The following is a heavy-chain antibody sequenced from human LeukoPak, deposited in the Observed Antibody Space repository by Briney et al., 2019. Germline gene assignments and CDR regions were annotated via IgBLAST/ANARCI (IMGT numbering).Heavy chain of an antibody. D-gene: IGHD6-6*01. CDR3: AKCGNTIAARTNYYFDY. CDR1: GFTFSSYA. V-gene: IGHV3-23*01. CDR2: ISGSGGST. J-gene: IGHJ4*02. Sequence: GGSLRLSCAASGFTFSSYAMSWVRQAPGKGLEWVSAISGSGGSTYYADSVKGRFTISRDNSKNTLYLQMNSLRAEDTAVYYCAKCGNTIAARTNYYFDYWGQGTLVTVSS.